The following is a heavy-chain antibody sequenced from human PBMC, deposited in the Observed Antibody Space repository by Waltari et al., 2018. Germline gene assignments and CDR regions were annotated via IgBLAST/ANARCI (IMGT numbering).Heavy chain of an antibody. CDR1: GFTFSSYA. CDR2: IRGSGGST. J-gene: IGHJ4*02. Sequence: EVQLVESGGGLVQPGGSLRLSCAASGFTFSSYAMSWVRQAPGKGLEWVSAIRGSGGSTDYADSVKGRFTISRDNSKNTLYLQMNSLRAEDTAVYYCAKDHSDYYGSGTSFDYWGQGTLVTVSS. CDR3: AKDHSDYYGSGTSFDY. V-gene: IGHV3-23*04. D-gene: IGHD3-10*01.